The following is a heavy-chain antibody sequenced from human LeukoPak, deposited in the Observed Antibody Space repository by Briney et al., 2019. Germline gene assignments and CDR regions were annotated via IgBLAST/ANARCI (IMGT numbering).Heavy chain of an antibody. CDR3: AKDLSYSTDWPYFDS. V-gene: IGHV3-66*01. Sequence: GGSLRLSCAASEFSAGSNYMTWVRQAPGKGLEWVSLIYSGGSTYYADSVKGRFTISRDNSKNTLYLQMNSLRPEDTAVYYCAKDLSYSTDWPYFDSWGQGTLVTVSS. D-gene: IGHD6-19*01. J-gene: IGHJ4*02. CDR1: EFSAGSNY. CDR2: IYSGGST.